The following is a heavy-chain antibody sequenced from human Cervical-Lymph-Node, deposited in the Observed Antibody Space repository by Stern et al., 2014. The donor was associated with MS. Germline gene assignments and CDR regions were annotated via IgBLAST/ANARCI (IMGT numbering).Heavy chain of an antibody. CDR1: GYSISSGYY. J-gene: IGHJ2*01. V-gene: IGHV4-38-2*02. CDR3: ARGSGWSARWYFDL. Sequence: QVQLQESGPGLVKPSETLSLTCTVSGYSISSGYYWGWIRQPPGKGLEWIGSIYHSGSTYYNPSLKSRVTISVDTSTNQFSLKLSSVTAADTAVYYCARGSGWSARWYFDLWGRGTLVTVSS. CDR2: IYHSGST. D-gene: IGHD6-19*01.